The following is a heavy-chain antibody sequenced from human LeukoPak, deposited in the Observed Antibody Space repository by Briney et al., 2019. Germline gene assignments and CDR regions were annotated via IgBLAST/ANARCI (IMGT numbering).Heavy chain of an antibody. Sequence: PGGSLRLSCAASGFTFRSYAMNWVRQAPGKGLEWVSSISGSGGSTYYADSVKGRFTISRDNSKNTLYLQMNSLRGEDTAVYYCAKGRQLRRSDAFDIWGQGTMVTVSS. CDR3: AKGRQLRRSDAFDI. V-gene: IGHV3-23*01. D-gene: IGHD1-26*01. CDR2: ISGSGGST. CDR1: GFTFRSYA. J-gene: IGHJ3*02.